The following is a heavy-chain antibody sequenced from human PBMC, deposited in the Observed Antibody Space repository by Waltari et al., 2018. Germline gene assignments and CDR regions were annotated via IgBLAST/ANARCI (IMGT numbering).Heavy chain of an antibody. CDR1: GGTFSSNS. Sequence: QVQLVQSGAEVKKPGSSVKVPCKASGGTFSSNSISRRRPAPGQGLEWMGGLTPIFGTTNYAQKFQGRVTITADESTSTAYMELSSLRSDDSAVYYCARGGAGSIVVLEPAAGFHPFDIWGQGTLVTVSS. CDR2: LTPIFGTT. V-gene: IGHV1-69*01. J-gene: IGHJ3*02. CDR3: ARGGAGSIVVLEPAAGFHPFDI. D-gene: IGHD2-2*01.